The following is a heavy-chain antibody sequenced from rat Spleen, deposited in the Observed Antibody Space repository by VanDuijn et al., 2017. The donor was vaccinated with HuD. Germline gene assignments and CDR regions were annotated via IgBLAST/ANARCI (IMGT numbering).Heavy chain of an antibody. CDR2: ISYSGST. CDR1: GYSITSNY. CDR3: ASYD. V-gene: IGHV3-1*01. D-gene: IGHD1-7*01. J-gene: IGHJ2*01. Sequence: EVQLQESGPGLVKPSQSLSLTCSVTGYSITSNYWGWIRKFPGNKMEWMGYISYSGSTSYNPSLKSRISITRDTSKNQFFLQMNNLKEEDTAIYYCASYDWGQGVMVTVSS.